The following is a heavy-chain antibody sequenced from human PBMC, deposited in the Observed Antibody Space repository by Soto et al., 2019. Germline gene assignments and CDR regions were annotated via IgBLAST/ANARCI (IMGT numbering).Heavy chain of an antibody. J-gene: IGHJ3*02. CDR1: GFTFNIYA. D-gene: IGHD3-22*01. CDR3: ASDKEYYVRSDYYSVDAFNI. Sequence: PXGFLRLSFSASGFTFNIYAMSGVRQATGKGLEWVLSLSATVGSTYYAVSVKGRFSISRDNSKNTLHLQMNSLRVEDTAVYYCASDKEYYVRSDYYSVDAFNIWGQGTMVTVSS. CDR2: LSATVGST. V-gene: IGHV3-23*01.